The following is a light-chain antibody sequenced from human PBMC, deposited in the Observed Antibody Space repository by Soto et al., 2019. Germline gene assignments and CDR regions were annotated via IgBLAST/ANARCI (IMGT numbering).Light chain of an antibody. CDR3: QQYKSYPLT. CDR2: KAS. CDR1: QSISSW. V-gene: IGKV1-5*03. J-gene: IGKJ4*01. Sequence: DIRMTQSASSLSASVGDRVTITCPASQSISSWLAWYQQKPGKAPNLLIYKASTLESGVPPRFSGSGSGTEFTLTISSVQPDDFATYYCQQYKSYPLTFGGGTKVDI.